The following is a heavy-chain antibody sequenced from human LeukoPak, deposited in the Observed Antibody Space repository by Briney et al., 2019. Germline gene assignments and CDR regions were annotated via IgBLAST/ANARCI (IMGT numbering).Heavy chain of an antibody. CDR2: VNPHSGNT. V-gene: IGHV1-8*01. J-gene: IGHJ4*02. D-gene: IGHD5-18*01. Sequence: ASVKVSCXASEYTFTNYDINWVRQATGQGLEWVGWVNPHSGNTSYAQKFQGRVTMTRNTSISTAYMELSSLRSEDTAVYYCARDLRGYSYGYDYWGQGTLVSVSS. CDR1: EYTFTNYD. CDR3: ARDLRGYSYGYDY.